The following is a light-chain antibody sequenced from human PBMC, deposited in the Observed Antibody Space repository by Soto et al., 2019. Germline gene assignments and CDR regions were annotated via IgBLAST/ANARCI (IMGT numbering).Light chain of an antibody. Sequence: EIVLTQSPGTLSLSPGERATLSCRASQSVSSSYLAWYQQKPGQTPRLLIYGASSRATGIPDRFSGGGSGTDFTLTSSRLEPEDFAVYYCQQCGSSPRTFGQGTKVEIK. V-gene: IGKV3-20*01. CDR3: QQCGSSPRT. J-gene: IGKJ1*01. CDR1: QSVSSSY. CDR2: GAS.